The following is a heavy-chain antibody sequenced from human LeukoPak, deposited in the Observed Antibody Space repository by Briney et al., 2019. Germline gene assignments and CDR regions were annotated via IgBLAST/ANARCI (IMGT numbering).Heavy chain of an antibody. CDR2: ISSSSSYL. CDR3: ARDFYYYVSGSYNGHDTVDY. V-gene: IGHV3-21*01. CDR1: GFTFSYYT. D-gene: IGHD3-10*01. J-gene: IGHJ4*02. Sequence: GGSLRLSCAASGFTFSYYTMNWVRQAPGKGLEWVSSISSSSSYLYYADSVMGRFTISRDNAKNSLYLQMNSLRAEDTALYYCARDFYYYVSGSYNGHDTVDYWGQGTLVSVSS.